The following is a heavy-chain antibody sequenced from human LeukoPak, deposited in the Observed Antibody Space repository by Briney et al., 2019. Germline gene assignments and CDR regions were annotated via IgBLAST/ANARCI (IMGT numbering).Heavy chain of an antibody. CDR3: ANSPIGSSGWYDY. CDR1: GFTFSSYG. CDR2: ISYDGSNK. J-gene: IGHJ4*02. V-gene: IGHV3-30*18. Sequence: GRPLRLSCAASGFTFSSYGMHWVRQAPGKGLEWVAVISYDGSNKYYADPVKGRFTISRDNSKNTLYLQMNSLRAEDTAVYYCANSPIGSSGWYDYWGQGTLVTVSS. D-gene: IGHD6-19*01.